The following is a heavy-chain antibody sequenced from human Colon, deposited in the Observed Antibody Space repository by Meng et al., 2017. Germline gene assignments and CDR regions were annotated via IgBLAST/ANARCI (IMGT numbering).Heavy chain of an antibody. J-gene: IGHJ1*01. V-gene: IGHV4-39*07. CDR1: GGSISSSSYY. CDR2: IYYSGST. D-gene: IGHD3-10*01. CDR3: ARVLRGSGIILYFQH. Sequence: SETLSLTCTVPGGSISSSSYYWGWIRQPPGKGLEWIGSIYYSGSTYHNPSLRSRITISVDTSKNQFSLKLSSVTAADTAVYYCARVLRGSGIILYFQHWGQGTLVTVSS.